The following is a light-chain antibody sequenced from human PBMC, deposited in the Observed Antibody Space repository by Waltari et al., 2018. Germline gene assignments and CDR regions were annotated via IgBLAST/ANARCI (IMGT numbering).Light chain of an antibody. Sequence: QSALTQPASVSGSPGQSITISCTGSNSDVGGYNFVSWYQQLPGKAPKLMIYDVSNRPSGVSTRFSGSKSGNTASLTISGLQPEDAADYYCNSYSTSSTFVFGTGTRVTVL. CDR3: NSYSTSSTFV. CDR2: DVS. CDR1: NSDVGGYNF. J-gene: IGLJ1*01. V-gene: IGLV2-14*01.